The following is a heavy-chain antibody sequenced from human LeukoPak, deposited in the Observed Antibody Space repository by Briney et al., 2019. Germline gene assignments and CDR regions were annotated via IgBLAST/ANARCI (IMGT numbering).Heavy chain of an antibody. CDR3: AKGTPFDWLFYVDY. Sequence: GGSLRLSCAASGFTFSSYAMSWVRQAPGKGLEWVSAISGSGGSTYYADSVEGRFTISRDNSKNTLYLQMNSLRAEDTAVYYCAKGTPFDWLFYVDYWGQGTLVTVSS. D-gene: IGHD3-9*01. J-gene: IGHJ4*02. V-gene: IGHV3-23*01. CDR2: ISGSGGST. CDR1: GFTFSSYA.